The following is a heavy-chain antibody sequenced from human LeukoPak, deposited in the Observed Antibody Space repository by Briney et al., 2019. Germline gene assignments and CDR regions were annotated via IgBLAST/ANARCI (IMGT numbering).Heavy chain of an antibody. D-gene: IGHD5-18*01. J-gene: IGHJ4*02. CDR2: IIPIFGTA. Sequence: SVKVSCKASGGTFSSYAISWVRQAPGQGLEWMGGIIPIFGTANYAQKFQGRVTITADKPTSTAYMELSSLRSEDTAVYYCARVASWGYSYGLLNFDFWGQGTLVTVSS. V-gene: IGHV1-69*06. CDR3: ARVASWGYSYGLLNFDF. CDR1: GGTFSSYA.